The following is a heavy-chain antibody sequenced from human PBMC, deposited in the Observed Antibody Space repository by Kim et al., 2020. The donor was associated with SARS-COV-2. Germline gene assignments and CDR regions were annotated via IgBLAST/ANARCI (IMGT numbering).Heavy chain of an antibody. Sequence: PSLKSRVTMSVDTSKNQFSLKLRSVTAVDTTVYYCARTAYRSNYYGMDVWGQGTTVTVSS. CDR3: ARTAYRSNYYGMDV. V-gene: IGHV4-28*01. D-gene: IGHD1-26*01. J-gene: IGHJ6*02.